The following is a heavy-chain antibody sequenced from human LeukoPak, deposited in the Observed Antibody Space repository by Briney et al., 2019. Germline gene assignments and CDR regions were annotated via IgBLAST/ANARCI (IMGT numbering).Heavy chain of an antibody. CDR3: ARERGARTLAYCGGDCYSEIYYYYGMDV. V-gene: IGHV3-21*01. CDR1: GFTFSSYA. J-gene: IGHJ6*02. Sequence: PGGSLRLSCAASGFTFSSYAMSWVRQAPGKGLEWVSSISSSSSYIYYADSVKGRFTISRDNAKNSLYLQMNSLRAEDTAVYYCARERGARTLAYCGGDCYSEIYYYYGMDVWGQGTTVTVSS. D-gene: IGHD2-21*02. CDR2: ISSSSSYI.